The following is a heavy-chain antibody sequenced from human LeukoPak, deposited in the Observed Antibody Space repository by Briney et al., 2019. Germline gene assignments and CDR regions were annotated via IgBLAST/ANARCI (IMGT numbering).Heavy chain of an antibody. Sequence: KPSETLSLTCTVSGGSISSSSYYWGWIRQPPGKGLEWIGSIYYSGSTYYNPSLKSRVTISVDTSKNQFSLKLSSVTAADTAVYYCARNYYGSGSIDYWGQGTLVTVSS. J-gene: IGHJ4*02. CDR3: ARNYYGSGSIDY. CDR2: IYYSGST. D-gene: IGHD3-10*01. CDR1: GGSISSSSYY. V-gene: IGHV4-39*01.